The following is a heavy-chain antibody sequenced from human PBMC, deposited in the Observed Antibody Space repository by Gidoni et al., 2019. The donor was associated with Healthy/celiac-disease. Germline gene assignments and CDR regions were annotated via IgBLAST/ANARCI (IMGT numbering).Heavy chain of an antibody. J-gene: IGHJ6*02. V-gene: IGHV3-9*01. D-gene: IGHD6-6*01. CDR1: GFTFDDYA. CDR3: AKDRRYSSSSRSGMDV. CDR2: ISWNSGSI. Sequence: EVQLVESGGGLVQPGMSLRLSCADSGFTFDDYAMHWVRQAPGKGLEWVSGISWNSGSIGYADSVKGRFTISRDHANTSLYLQMNSLRVEDTALYYCAKDRRYSSSSRSGMDVWGQGTTVTVSS.